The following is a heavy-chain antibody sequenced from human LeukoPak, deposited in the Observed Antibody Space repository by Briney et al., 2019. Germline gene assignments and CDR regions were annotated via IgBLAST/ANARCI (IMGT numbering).Heavy chain of an antibody. D-gene: IGHD1-14*01. V-gene: IGHV1-3*03. CDR3: ARERGIRDAFDF. J-gene: IGHJ3*01. CDR2: ISVGRGDS. Sequence: ASVKVSCKASGYTFTSYAIHWVRQAPGQSLEWMGWISVGRGDSKCSQEFQGRVTLTRDTSATTAYLEVSSLRPEDMAVYYCARERGIRDAFDFWGQGTMVTVSS. CDR1: GYTFTSYA.